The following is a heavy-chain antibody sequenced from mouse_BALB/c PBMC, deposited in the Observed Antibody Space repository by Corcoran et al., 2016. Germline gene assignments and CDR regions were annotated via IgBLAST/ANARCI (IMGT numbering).Heavy chain of an antibody. Sequence: QVTLKESGPGILQPSQTLSLTGSFSGFSLSTSGMGVGWIRQPSGKGLEWLAHIWWDDDKRYNPALKSRLTISKDTSSNQVFLKLASVDTADTATYYCARIRGVYYGNSFAYWGQGTLVTVSA. CDR1: GFSLSTSGMG. J-gene: IGHJ3*01. CDR2: IWWDDDK. CDR3: ARIRGVYYGNSFAY. D-gene: IGHD2-1*01. V-gene: IGHV8-8*01.